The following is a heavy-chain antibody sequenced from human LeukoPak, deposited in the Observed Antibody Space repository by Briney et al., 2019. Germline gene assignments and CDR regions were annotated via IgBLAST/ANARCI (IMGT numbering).Heavy chain of an antibody. CDR3: ARDGVGIAAAGSYFDY. J-gene: IGHJ4*02. Sequence: GASVKVSCKASGYTFTSYGISWVRQAPGQGVEGMGWISAYNGNTNYAQKLQGRVTMTTDTSTSTAYMELRSLRSDDTAVYYCARDGVGIAAAGSYFDYWGQGTLVTVSS. CDR1: GYTFTSYG. CDR2: ISAYNGNT. V-gene: IGHV1-18*04. D-gene: IGHD6-13*01.